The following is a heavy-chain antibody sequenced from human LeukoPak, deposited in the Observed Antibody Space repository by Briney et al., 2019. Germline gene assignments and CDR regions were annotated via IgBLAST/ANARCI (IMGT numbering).Heavy chain of an antibody. CDR1: GFTFDDYG. D-gene: IGHD5-12*01. J-gene: IGHJ5*02. V-gene: IGHV3-20*04. CDR2: INWNGGST. CDR3: ARDLSGYDFIPSGNWFDP. Sequence: PGGSLRLSCAASGFTFDDYGMSWVRQAPGKGLEWVSGINWNGGSTGYADSVKGRFTISRDNAKNSLYLQMNSLRAEDTALYYCARDLSGYDFIPSGNWFDPWGQGTLVTVSS.